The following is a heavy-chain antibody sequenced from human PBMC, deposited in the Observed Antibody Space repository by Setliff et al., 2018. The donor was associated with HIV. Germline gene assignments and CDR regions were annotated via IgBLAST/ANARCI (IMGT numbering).Heavy chain of an antibody. Sequence: PSQTLSLTCAISGDSVSSNSAAWNWIRQSPSRGLEWLGRTYYRSKWYNDSAISVKGRMTINSDTSKNYFSLQLNSVTPDDTAVYYCARGHRSLLSDAFDIWGPGTMVTVSS. CDR1: GDSVSSNSAA. CDR3: ARGHRSLLSDAFDI. J-gene: IGHJ3*02. CDR2: TYYRSKWYN. D-gene: IGHD6-13*01. V-gene: IGHV6-1*01.